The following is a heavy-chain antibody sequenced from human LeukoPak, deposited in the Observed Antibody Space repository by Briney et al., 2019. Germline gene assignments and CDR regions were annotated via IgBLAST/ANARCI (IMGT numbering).Heavy chain of an antibody. CDR3: ARVLVVPAYFDY. V-gene: IGHV4-31*03. CDR2: IYYSGST. Sequence: SQTLSLTCTVSGGSISSGGYYWSWIRQHPGKGLEWIGYIYYSGSTYYNPSLKSRVTISVDTSKNQFSLKLSSVTAADTAVYYCARVLVVPAYFDYWGQGTLVTVSS. J-gene: IGHJ4*02. D-gene: IGHD2-2*01. CDR1: GGSISSGGYY.